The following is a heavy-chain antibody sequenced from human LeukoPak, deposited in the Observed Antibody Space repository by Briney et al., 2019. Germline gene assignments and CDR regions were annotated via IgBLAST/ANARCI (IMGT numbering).Heavy chain of an antibody. CDR2: ISSSGGTI. CDR3: VRPTGY. V-gene: IGHV3-48*03. D-gene: IGHD4-17*01. CDR1: GFTFSNYE. J-gene: IGHJ4*02. Sequence: GGSLRLSCAASGFTFSNYEMNWVRRAPGKGLEWVSYISSSGGTIHYADSVKGRFSISRDNVENSLYLQMNSLRAEDTAVYYCVRPTGYWGQGTLVTVSS.